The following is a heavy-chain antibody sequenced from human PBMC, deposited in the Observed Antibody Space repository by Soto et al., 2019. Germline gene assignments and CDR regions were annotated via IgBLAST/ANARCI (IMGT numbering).Heavy chain of an antibody. CDR3: ARACSSITCPGNY. CDR1: GFSFSTYA. CDR2: ISSNGGTT. V-gene: IGHV3-64*01. J-gene: IGHJ4*02. D-gene: IGHD2-2*01. Sequence: GGSLRLSCAASGFSFSTYAMHWVRQAPGKGLEYVSTISSNGGTTYYANSVRGRFTVSRDNSEDTLYLQMGSLRPEDMAVYYCARACSSITCPGNYWGQGTLVTVSS.